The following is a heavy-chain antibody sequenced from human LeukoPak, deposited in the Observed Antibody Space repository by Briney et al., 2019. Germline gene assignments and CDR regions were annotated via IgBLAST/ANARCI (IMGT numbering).Heavy chain of an antibody. CDR1: GYTFTSYA. CDR2: INAGNGNT. D-gene: IGHD3-16*02. J-gene: IGHJ4*02. V-gene: IGHV1-3*01. Sequence: ASVTVSCKASGYTFTSYAMHWVRQAPGQRREWLGWINAGNGNTKYSQKFQGRVTITRDTSASTAYMELSSLRSEDTAVYYCATNYVWGSYRSLDYWGQGTLVTVSS. CDR3: ATNYVWGSYRSLDY.